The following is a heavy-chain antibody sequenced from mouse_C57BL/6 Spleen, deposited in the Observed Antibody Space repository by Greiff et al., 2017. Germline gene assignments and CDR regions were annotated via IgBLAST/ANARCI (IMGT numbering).Heavy chain of an antibody. CDR2: ISNLAYSI. Sequence: DVKLVESGGGLVQPGGSLKLSCAASGFTFSDYGMAWVRQAPRKGPEWVAFISNLAYSIYYADTVTGRFTISRENAKNTQYLEMSSLRSEDTAMDYCARRSREYYAMDYWGQGTSVTVSS. V-gene: IGHV5-15*04. CDR3: ARRSREYYAMDY. J-gene: IGHJ4*01. CDR1: GFTFSDYG.